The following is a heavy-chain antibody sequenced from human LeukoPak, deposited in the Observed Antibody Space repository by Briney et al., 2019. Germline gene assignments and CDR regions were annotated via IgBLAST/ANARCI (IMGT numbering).Heavy chain of an antibody. V-gene: IGHV3-23*01. Sequence: GGALRVSCAASGFTFSSYAMNWVRQAPGRGLEWVSSISGSGGRTYYAASVKGRFTISRDNSKNTLFLQMNSQRAEDTAVYYCAKEREYYARSGYSGFGCWGQGTLVTV. CDR2: ISGSGGRT. CDR3: AKEREYYARSGYSGFGC. D-gene: IGHD3-22*01. J-gene: IGHJ4*01. CDR1: GFTFSSYA.